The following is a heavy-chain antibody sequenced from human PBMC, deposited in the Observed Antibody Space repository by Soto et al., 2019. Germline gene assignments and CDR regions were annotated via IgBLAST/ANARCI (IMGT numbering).Heavy chain of an antibody. Sequence: SVKVSCKASGGTFSSYAISWVRQAPGQGLEWMGGIIPIFGTANYAQKFQGRVTITADESTSTAYMELSSLRSEDTAVYYCARVWDPRYDSSGAGAFDIWGQGTMVTVSS. D-gene: IGHD3-22*01. CDR2: IIPIFGTA. CDR1: GGTFSSYA. V-gene: IGHV1-69*13. CDR3: ARVWDPRYDSSGAGAFDI. J-gene: IGHJ3*02.